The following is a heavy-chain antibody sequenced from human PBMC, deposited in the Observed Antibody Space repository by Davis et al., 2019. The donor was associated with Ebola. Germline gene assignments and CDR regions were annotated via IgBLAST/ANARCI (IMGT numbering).Heavy chain of an antibody. CDR3: AASKWLSWFDY. V-gene: IGHV3-30-3*01. D-gene: IGHD5-24*01. J-gene: IGHJ4*02. CDR1: GFTFSSYA. Sequence: PGGSLRLSCAASGFTFSSYAMHWVRQAPGKGLEWVAVISYDGSNKYYADSVKGRFTISRDNSKNTLYLQMNSLRAEDTAVYYCAASKWLSWFDYWGQGTLVTVSS. CDR2: ISYDGSNK.